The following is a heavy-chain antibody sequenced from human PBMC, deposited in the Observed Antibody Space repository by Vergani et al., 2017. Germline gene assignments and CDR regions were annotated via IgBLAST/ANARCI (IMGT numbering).Heavy chain of an antibody. D-gene: IGHD2-2*01. V-gene: IGHV1-3*01. CDR3: ARAPPRKYCSSTSCYGGPLAYFDY. Sequence: QVQLVQSGAEVKKPGASVKVSCKASGYTFTSYAMHWVRQAPGXRLEWMGWINAGNGNTKYSQKFQGRVTITRDTSASTAYMELSSLRSEDTAVYYCARAPPRKYCSSTSCYGGPLAYFDYWGQGTLVTVSS. CDR2: INAGNGNT. J-gene: IGHJ4*02. CDR1: GYTFTSYA.